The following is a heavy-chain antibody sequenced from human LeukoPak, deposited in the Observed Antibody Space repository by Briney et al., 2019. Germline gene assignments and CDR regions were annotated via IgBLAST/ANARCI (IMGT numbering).Heavy chain of an antibody. CDR3: ARVALGSGSYDY. J-gene: IGHJ4*02. CDR1: GFTFSSYD. Sequence: GGSLRLSCAASGFTFSSYDMHWVRQATGKGLEWASAIGTAGDTYYPGSVKGRFTISRENAKNSLYLQMNSLRAGDTAVYYCARVALGSGSYDYWGQGTLVTVSS. D-gene: IGHD3-10*01. CDR2: IGTAGDT. V-gene: IGHV3-13*04.